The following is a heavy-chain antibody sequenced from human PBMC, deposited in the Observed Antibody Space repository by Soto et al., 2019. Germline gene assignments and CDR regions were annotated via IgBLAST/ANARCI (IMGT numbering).Heavy chain of an antibody. D-gene: IGHD2-21*01. V-gene: IGHV1-2*02. Sequence: ASVKVSCKASGYIFTAYSMHWVRQAPGQGLVWVGWFNPNSGDTIYAQKFQGRVTLTRDTSISTAYMELYSLRSDDTAVYYCAREASSVISLDYWGQGTMVTVSS. CDR3: AREASSVISLDY. CDR2: FNPNSGDT. J-gene: IGHJ4*02. CDR1: GYIFTAYS.